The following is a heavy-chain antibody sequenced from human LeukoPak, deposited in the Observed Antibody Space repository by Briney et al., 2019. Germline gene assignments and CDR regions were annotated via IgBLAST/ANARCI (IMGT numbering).Heavy chain of an antibody. CDR2: IYTSGST. CDR1: GGSLSSYY. D-gene: IGHD3-3*01. CDR3: ARFKMGDYDFWSGYYYYYYMDV. Sequence: KPSETLSLTCTVSGGSLSSYYWSWIRQPPGKGLEWIGYIYTSGSTNYNPSLKSRVTISVDTSKNQFSLKLSSVTATDTAVYYCARFKMGDYDFWSGYYYYYYMDVWGKGTTVTVSS. V-gene: IGHV4-4*09. J-gene: IGHJ6*03.